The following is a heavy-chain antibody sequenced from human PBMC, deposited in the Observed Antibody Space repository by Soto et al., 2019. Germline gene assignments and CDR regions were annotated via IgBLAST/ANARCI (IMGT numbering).Heavy chain of an antibody. CDR3: AKAYYCTNGVCYTGDYYYMDV. Sequence: GGSLRLSCAASGFTFSSYAMSWVRQAPGKGLEWVSAISGSGGSTYYADSVKGRFTISRDNSKNTLYLQMNSLRAEDTAVYYCAKAYYCTNGVCYTGDYYYMDVWGKGTTVTVSS. CDR1: GFTFSSYA. V-gene: IGHV3-23*01. D-gene: IGHD2-8*01. CDR2: ISGSGGST. J-gene: IGHJ6*03.